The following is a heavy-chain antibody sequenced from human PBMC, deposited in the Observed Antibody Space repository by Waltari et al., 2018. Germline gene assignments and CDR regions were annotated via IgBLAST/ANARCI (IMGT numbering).Heavy chain of an antibody. V-gene: IGHV3-7*01. J-gene: IGHJ3*02. Sequence: EVQLVESGGGLVQPGGSLRVSCVASGFTFMNYWMSWVRQAPGKGLERVASIRKEGGEEYYVDSVKGRFTVSRNNATNSLHLHMDSLRVEDTAIYYCARDSAPYSNYADAIDIWGQGTMVIVSS. CDR2: IRKEGGEE. CDR1: GFTFMNYW. D-gene: IGHD4-4*01. CDR3: ARDSAPYSNYADAIDI.